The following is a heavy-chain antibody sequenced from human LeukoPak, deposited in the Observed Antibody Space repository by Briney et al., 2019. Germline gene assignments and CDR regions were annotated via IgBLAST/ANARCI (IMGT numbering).Heavy chain of an antibody. CDR1: DGSISSGGYS. V-gene: IGHV4-30-2*01. D-gene: IGHD6-13*01. Sequence: PSETLSLTCAVSDGSISSGGYSWSWIRQPPGKGLEWIGYMYHSGSTYYNPSLKSRVTISVDRSKNQFSLKLSSVTAADTAVYCCAREVRIAAAGREGVFDYWGQGTLVTVSS. CDR2: MYHSGST. J-gene: IGHJ4*02. CDR3: AREVRIAAAGREGVFDY.